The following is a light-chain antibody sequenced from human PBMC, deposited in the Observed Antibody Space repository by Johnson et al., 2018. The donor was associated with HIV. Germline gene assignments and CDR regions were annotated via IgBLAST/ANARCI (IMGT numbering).Light chain of an antibody. J-gene: IGLJ1*01. CDR1: SSNIGTNY. Sequence: HSVLTQPPSVSAAPGQKVTISCSGSSSNIGTNYVSWYQQLPGTAPKLLIYENNKLPSGIPDRFSASESGTSATLGITGLQTGDEADYYCGAWDSSLSAHYVFGTGTKVTVL. CDR3: GAWDSSLSAHYV. V-gene: IGLV1-51*01. CDR2: ENN.